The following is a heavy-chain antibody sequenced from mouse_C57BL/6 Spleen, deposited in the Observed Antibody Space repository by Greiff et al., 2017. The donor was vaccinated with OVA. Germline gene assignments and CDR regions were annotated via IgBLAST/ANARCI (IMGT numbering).Heavy chain of an antibody. D-gene: IGHD4-1*01. V-gene: IGHV1-53*01. Sequence: QVQLQQPGTELVKPGASVKLSCKASGYTFTSYWMHWVKPRPGQGLEWIGNINPSNGGTNYNEKFKSKATLTVDKSSSTAYMQLSSLTSEDSAVYYCAREDWDRYYFDYWGQGTTLTVSS. J-gene: IGHJ2*01. CDR1: GYTFTSYW. CDR2: INPSNGGT. CDR3: AREDWDRYYFDY.